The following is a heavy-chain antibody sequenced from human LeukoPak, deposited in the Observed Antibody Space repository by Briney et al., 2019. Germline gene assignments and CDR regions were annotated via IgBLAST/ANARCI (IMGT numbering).Heavy chain of an antibody. J-gene: IGHJ6*03. D-gene: IGHD4-17*01. CDR1: GFTFSSYA. Sequence: TGGSLRLSCAASGFTFSSYAMSWVRQAPGKGLEWVSAISGSGGSTYYADSVKGRFTISRDNSKNTLYLQMNSLRAEDTAVYYCSQNDYGDYALPATYYYYYYMDVWGKGTTVTVSS. CDR2: ISGSGGST. V-gene: IGHV3-23*01. CDR3: SQNDYGDYALPATYYYYYYMDV.